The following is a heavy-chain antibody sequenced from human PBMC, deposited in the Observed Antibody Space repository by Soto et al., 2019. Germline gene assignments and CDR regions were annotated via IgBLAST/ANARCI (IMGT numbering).Heavy chain of an antibody. J-gene: IGHJ5*02. CDR3: ARLDPPDPRIAAAGIPRFDP. CDR1: GGTISSSSYY. Sequence: SETVSLTGTVAGGTISSSSYYWGWIRQPPGKGLEWIGSIYYSGSTYYNPSLKSRVTISVDTSKNQFSLKLSSVTAADTAVYYCARLDPPDPRIAAAGIPRFDPWGQGTLVTVSS. CDR2: IYYSGST. D-gene: IGHD6-13*01. V-gene: IGHV4-39*01.